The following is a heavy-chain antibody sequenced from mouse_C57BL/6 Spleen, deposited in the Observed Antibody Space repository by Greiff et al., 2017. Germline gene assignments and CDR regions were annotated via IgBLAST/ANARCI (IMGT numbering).Heavy chain of an antibody. V-gene: IGHV1-9*01. D-gene: IGHD2-4*01. CDR2: ILPGSGST. CDR1: GYTFTGYW. Sequence: QVQLQQSGAELMKPGASVKLSCKATGYTFTGYWIEWVEQRPGHGLEWIGEILPGSGSTNYNEKFKGKATVTADTSSNTAYMQLSILTTEDSAIYYCARKSYYDYDAGFAYWGQGTLVTVSA. CDR3: ARKSYYDYDAGFAY. J-gene: IGHJ3*01.